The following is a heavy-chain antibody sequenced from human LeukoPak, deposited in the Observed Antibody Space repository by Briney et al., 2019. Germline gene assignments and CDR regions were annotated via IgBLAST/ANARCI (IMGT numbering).Heavy chain of an antibody. J-gene: IGHJ3*02. Sequence: GGSLRLSCAASGFTFSSYGMHWVRQAPGKGLEWVAFIRYDGSNKYYADSVKGRFTISRDNSKNTLYLQMNSLKAEDTAVYYCAKEDTAMVTPYPDAFDIWGQGTMVTVSS. CDR3: AKEDTAMVTPYPDAFDI. V-gene: IGHV3-30*02. CDR2: IRYDGSNK. CDR1: GFTFSSYG. D-gene: IGHD5-18*01.